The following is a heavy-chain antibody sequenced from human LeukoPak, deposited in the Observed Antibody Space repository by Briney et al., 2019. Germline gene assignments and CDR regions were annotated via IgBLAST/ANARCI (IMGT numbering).Heavy chain of an antibody. CDR3: ARGPVALPNDRLSLFFDF. CDR1: GASFNTYY. J-gene: IGHJ5*01. CDR2: VEHDGDT. Sequence: KPSETLSLTCAVYGASFNTYYWTWIRQSPDKGLEWIGEVEHDGDTNVNPSLRSRVVMSVDASKNQFSLKMTSVTAADTAIYFCARGPVALPNDRLSLFFDFWGQGTLVTVSS. V-gene: IGHV4-34*01. D-gene: IGHD2-8*01.